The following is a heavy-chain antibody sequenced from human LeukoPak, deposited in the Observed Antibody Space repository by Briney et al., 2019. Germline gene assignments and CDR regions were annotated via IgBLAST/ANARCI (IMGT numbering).Heavy chain of an antibody. CDR3: TTDVATTNYYYYYMDV. V-gene: IGHV3-15*01. D-gene: IGHD5-12*01. Sequence: GGSVRLSCAASGFTFSNAWMSWVRQAPGKGLEWVGRIRSKTDGGTTDYAAPVEGRFTISRDDSKNTLYLQMNSLKTEDTAVYYCTTDVATTNYYYYYMDVWGKGTTVTVSS. J-gene: IGHJ6*03. CDR1: GFTFSNAW. CDR2: IRSKTDGGTT.